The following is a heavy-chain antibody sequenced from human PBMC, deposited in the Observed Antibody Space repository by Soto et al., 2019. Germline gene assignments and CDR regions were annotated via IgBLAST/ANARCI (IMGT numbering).Heavy chain of an antibody. V-gene: IGHV3-30*18. CDR3: AKATSGSSYAGIDY. CDR1: GFTFSGYG. J-gene: IGHJ4*02. D-gene: IGHD2-2*01. CDR2: ISYDGSNK. Sequence: PGGSLRLSCAASGFTFSGYGMHWVRQAPGKGLEWVAVISYDGSNKYYADSVKGRFTISRDNSKNTLYLQMNSLRAEDTAVYYCAKATSGSSYAGIDYWGQGTLVTVS.